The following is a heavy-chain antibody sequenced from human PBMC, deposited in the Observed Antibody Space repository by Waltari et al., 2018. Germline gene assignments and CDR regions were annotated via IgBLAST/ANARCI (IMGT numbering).Heavy chain of an antibody. CDR1: GFTFSDYG. Sequence: QVHLVESGGGVVQPGGSLRLSCAASGFTFSDYGMHWVRQAPGKGLEWGAFIRKDASDIYYRDSVKGRFTISRDNSKNTLFLQMSSLRAEDTAVYYCAKVGVGLTTWYAFDIWGQGTMVTVSS. CDR3: AKVGVGLTTWYAFDI. CDR2: IRKDASDI. D-gene: IGHD1-1*01. J-gene: IGHJ3*02. V-gene: IGHV3-30*02.